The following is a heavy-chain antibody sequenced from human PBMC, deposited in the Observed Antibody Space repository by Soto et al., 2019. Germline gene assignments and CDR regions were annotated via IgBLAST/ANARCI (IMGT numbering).Heavy chain of an antibody. CDR2: INPKTGVT. J-gene: IGHJ6*02. CDR3: ASIGNYSPQHSGMPV. V-gene: IGHV1-2*02. CDR1: GYTFTGYF. D-gene: IGHD4-4*01. Sequence: ASVKVSCKASGYTFTGYFIHWLRQAPGHGLEWMGWINPKTGVTKYVEKFQGRVTMNRDTSISTAYMELFSLESDDSAVYFCASIGNYSPQHSGMPVWGQGTTVTVSS.